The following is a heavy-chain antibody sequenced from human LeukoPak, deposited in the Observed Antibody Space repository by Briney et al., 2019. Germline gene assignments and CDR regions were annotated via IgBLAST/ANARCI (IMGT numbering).Heavy chain of an antibody. J-gene: IGHJ4*02. CDR2: INPDSGGT. D-gene: IGHD3-9*01. CDR3: AKDSPVSRYFEARYYLDN. V-gene: IGHV1-2*02. Sequence: ASVKVSCKASGYTLTGYSMHWVRQAPGQGLEWMGWINPDSGGTKYAQKFQGRVTMTRDTSMNTAYMELSSLTSDDTAVYYCAKDSPVSRYFEARYYLDNWGQGTLVTVSS. CDR1: GYTLTGYS.